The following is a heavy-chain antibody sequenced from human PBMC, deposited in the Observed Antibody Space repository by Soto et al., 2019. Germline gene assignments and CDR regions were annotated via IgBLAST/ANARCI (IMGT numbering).Heavy chain of an antibody. J-gene: IGHJ4*02. D-gene: IGHD6-13*01. CDR1: GDSVSSNSAA. V-gene: IGHV6-1*01. CDR3: ARGGPLYSSSWYHTGYYFDY. CDR2: TYYRSKWYN. Sequence: KQSQTLSLTCAISGDSVSSNSAAWNWIRQSPSRGLEWLGRTYYRSKWYNDYAVSVKSRITINPDTSKNQFSLQLNSVTPEDTAVYYCARGGPLYSSSWYHTGYYFDYWGQGTLVTVSS.